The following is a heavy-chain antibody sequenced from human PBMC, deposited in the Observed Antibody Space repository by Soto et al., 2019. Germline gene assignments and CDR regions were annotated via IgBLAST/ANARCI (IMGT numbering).Heavy chain of an antibody. Sequence: QVHLVQSGTEVKKPGSSMKVSCTASGGTFSSSGFSWVRQAPGQGLEWMGMIVPSLDTTNYAQKFQARVTITADEVTSTAYMELRSLRSEDTAVYYCARWPQPRYTADPYAVDVWGQGTRVIVSS. CDR2: IVPSLDTT. CDR1: GGTFSSSG. D-gene: IGHD3-16*02. J-gene: IGHJ6*02. V-gene: IGHV1-69*11. CDR3: ARWPQPRYTADPYAVDV.